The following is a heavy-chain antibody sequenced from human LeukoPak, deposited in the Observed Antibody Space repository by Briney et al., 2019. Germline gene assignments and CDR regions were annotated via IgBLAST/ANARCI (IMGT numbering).Heavy chain of an antibody. D-gene: IGHD3-16*01. V-gene: IGHV3-7*01. CDR1: GVSFSSYW. J-gene: IGHJ4*02. CDR2: IGQDGRNK. Sequence: PGGSLRLTCATSGVSFSSYWMSWVRQAPGKGLEWVANIGQDGRNKYYVDPVKGRFTISRDNPNNSLYLQMNTLRAEDTALYYFARGGGAPDYWGQGTLVTVSS. CDR3: ARGGGAPDY.